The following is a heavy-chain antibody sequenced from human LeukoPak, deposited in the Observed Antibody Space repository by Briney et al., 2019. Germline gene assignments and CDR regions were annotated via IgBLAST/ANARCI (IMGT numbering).Heavy chain of an antibody. Sequence: SETLSLTCTVSGGXISSDYWSWIRQPPGKGPECIGYISYSGSTNSNPSLKSRVTISIDTSKNQFSLKLSSVTATDTAVYYCARLTARSWFDPWGQGTLVTVSS. J-gene: IGHJ5*02. CDR1: GGXISSDY. CDR2: ISYSGST. D-gene: IGHD1-14*01. V-gene: IGHV4-59*08. CDR3: ARLTARSWFDP.